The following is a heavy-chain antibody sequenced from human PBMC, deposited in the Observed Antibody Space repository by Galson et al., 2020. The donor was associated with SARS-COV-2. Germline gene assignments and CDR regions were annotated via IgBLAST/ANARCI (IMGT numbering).Heavy chain of an antibody. D-gene: IGHD1-26*01. CDR2: IYHSGST. Sequence: SETLSLTCAVSGGSISSRGYSWSWIRQPPGKGLEWIGYIYHSGSTYHTPSLKSRVNISVDRSKNQFSLKLSSVTAADTAVYYCAPVGTMYYAMDVWGHGTTVTVSS. CDR3: APVGTMYYAMDV. V-gene: IGHV4-30-2*01. CDR1: GGSISSRGYS. J-gene: IGHJ6*02.